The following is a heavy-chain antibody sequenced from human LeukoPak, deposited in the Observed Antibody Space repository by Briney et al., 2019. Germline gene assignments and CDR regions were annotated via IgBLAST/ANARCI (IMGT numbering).Heavy chain of an antibody. J-gene: IGHJ5*02. V-gene: IGHV4-59*08. D-gene: IGHD6-25*01. Sequence: PSETLSLTCTVSGGSISSYYWSWIRQPPGKGLEWIGYIYYSGSTNYNPSLKGRVTISVDTSKNQFSLKLSSVTAADTAVYYCARRGSSAYNWFDPWGQGTLVTVSS. CDR2: IYYSGST. CDR1: GGSISSYY. CDR3: ARRGSSAYNWFDP.